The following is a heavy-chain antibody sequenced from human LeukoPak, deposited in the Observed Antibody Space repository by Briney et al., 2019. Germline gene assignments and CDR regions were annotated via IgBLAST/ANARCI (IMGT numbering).Heavy chain of an antibody. CDR1: GFTFDDYA. CDR2: ISWNSGSI. Sequence: GGSLRLSCAASGFTFDDYAMHWVRQAPGKGLEWVSGISWNSGSIGYADSVKGRFTISRDNAKNSLYLQMNSLRAEDTALYYCAKGIRAYYYYYGMDVWGQGTTVTVSS. V-gene: IGHV3-9*01. J-gene: IGHJ6*02. CDR3: AKGIRAYYYYYGMDV.